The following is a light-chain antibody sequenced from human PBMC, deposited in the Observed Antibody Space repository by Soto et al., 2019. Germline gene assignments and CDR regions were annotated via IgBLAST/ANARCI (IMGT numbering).Light chain of an antibody. CDR1: SSNIGSNS. J-gene: IGLJ1*01. Sequence: VLTHPPSASGTPGQRVTISCSGSSSNIGSNSVTWYQQPPGTAPTLLIFSNNQRPSGVPDRFSGSKSGTSASLAISGLQSEDEADYYCAAWDDSLNGSYVFGTGTKVTVL. CDR2: SNN. CDR3: AAWDDSLNGSYV. V-gene: IGLV1-44*01.